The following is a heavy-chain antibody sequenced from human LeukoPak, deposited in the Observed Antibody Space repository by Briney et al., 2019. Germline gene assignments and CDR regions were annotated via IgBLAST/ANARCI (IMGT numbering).Heavy chain of an antibody. CDR3: TRDLGQVVAGTAFDM. Sequence: ASVKVSCKVSGYTLTELSMHWVRQAPGKGLEWMGGFDPEDGETIYAQKFQGRVTMTEDTSTDTAYMELSSLRSEDTAVYYCTRDLGQVVAGTAFDMWGQGTMVIVSS. CDR1: GYTLTELS. CDR2: FDPEDGET. D-gene: IGHD6-19*01. J-gene: IGHJ3*02. V-gene: IGHV1-24*01.